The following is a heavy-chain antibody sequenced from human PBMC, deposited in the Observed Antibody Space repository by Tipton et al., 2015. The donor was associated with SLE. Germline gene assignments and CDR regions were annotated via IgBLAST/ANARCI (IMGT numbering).Heavy chain of an antibody. V-gene: IGHV3-53*05. J-gene: IGHJ4*02. CDR3: ATAYSSAY. D-gene: IGHD6-25*01. Sequence: LSLTCTVSGGSISSSTDYWSWVRQPAGKGLEWVSLISSGGNTFYADSVKGRFTISRDNSKNTLYLQMNSLRPEDTAFYYCATAYSSAYWGQGTLVTVSS. CDR2: ISSGGNT. CDR1: GGSISSSTDY.